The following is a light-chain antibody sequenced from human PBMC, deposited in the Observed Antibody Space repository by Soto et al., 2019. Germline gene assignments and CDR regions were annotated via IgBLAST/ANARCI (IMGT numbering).Light chain of an antibody. CDR1: QSVRSN. Sequence: IVMTQSPATLSVSPGERATLSCRASQSVRSNLAWYQQIPGQAPRLLIYGASTRATGIPARFSGSGSGTECSLTISSLQPEDFAVYYCQQYNNWPLTFGGGTKVEIK. CDR2: GAS. J-gene: IGKJ4*01. V-gene: IGKV3-15*01. CDR3: QQYNNWPLT.